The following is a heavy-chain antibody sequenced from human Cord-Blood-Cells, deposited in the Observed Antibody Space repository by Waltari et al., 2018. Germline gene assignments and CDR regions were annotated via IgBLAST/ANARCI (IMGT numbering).Heavy chain of an antibody. V-gene: IGHV3-23*01. CDR3: AKVKRQLVHY. Sequence: EVQLLESGGGLVQPGGSLRLSCAASGFTFSSYVMSWVGQAPGKGLEWVSAMSGSGRSTYYADAVKGRFTIYRDNAKNTLYLQVNSLRAEDTAVYYCAKVKRQLVHYWGQGTLVTVSS. D-gene: IGHD6-6*01. J-gene: IGHJ4*02. CDR1: GFTFSSYV. CDR2: MSGSGRST.